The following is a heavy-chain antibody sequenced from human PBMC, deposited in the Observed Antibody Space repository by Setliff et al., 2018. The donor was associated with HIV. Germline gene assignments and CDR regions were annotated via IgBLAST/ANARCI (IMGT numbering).Heavy chain of an antibody. CDR1: GYTFNNYY. Sequence: ASVKVSCKASGYTFNNYYMHWVRQAPGQGLEWMGIINPSDNRKYYAQKFQGRVTMTRDTSTSSVYMELRSLRSEDTAVYYCARVPYRSAWFSGGHDAFDIWGQGTMVTVSS. CDR3: ARVPYRSAWFSGGHDAFDI. V-gene: IGHV1-46*02. D-gene: IGHD6-19*01. J-gene: IGHJ3*02. CDR2: INPSDNRK.